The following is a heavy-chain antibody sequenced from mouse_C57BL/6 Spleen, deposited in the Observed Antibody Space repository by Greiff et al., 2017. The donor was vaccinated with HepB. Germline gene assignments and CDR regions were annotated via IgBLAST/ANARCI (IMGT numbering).Heavy chain of an antibody. J-gene: IGHJ3*01. V-gene: IGHV1-53*01. CDR2: INPSNGGT. D-gene: IGHD2-4*01. CDR1: GYTFTSYW. CDR3: AREGADYPGAY. Sequence: QVHVKQSGTELVKPGASVKLSCKASGYTFTSYWMHWVKQRPGQGLEWIGNINPSNGGTNYNEKFKSKATLTVDKSSSTAYMQLSSLTSEDSAVYYCAREGADYPGAYWGQRTLVTVSA.